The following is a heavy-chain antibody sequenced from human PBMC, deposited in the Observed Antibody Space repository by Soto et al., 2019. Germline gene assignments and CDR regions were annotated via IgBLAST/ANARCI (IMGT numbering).Heavy chain of an antibody. Sequence: SETLSLTCAVSGESISSSTWWSWVRQPPGKGLEWIGEIYHSGSTNYNPSLKSRVTISVDKSKNQFSLKLSSVTAANTAVYYCARSLGSYSDLDYYGMDVWGQGTMVTV. V-gene: IGHV4-4*02. D-gene: IGHD1-26*01. CDR3: ARSLGSYSDLDYYGMDV. CDR2: IYHSGST. J-gene: IGHJ6*02. CDR1: GESISSSTW.